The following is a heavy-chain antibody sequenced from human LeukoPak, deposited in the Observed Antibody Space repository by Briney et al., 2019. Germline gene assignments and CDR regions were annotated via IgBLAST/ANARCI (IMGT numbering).Heavy chain of an antibody. D-gene: IGHD5-12*01. V-gene: IGHV4-34*01. CDR1: GESFSEYY. CDR2: IDHSGGT. Sequence: SETLSLTCAVYGESFSEYYWSWIRQPPGKGLEWIGQIDHSGGTNYHPSLKTRVTISLDTSKNQVSLKLRSVTAADTAVYYCAFEGPVSGYAFDPWGQGALVAVSS. CDR3: AFEGPVSGYAFDP. J-gene: IGHJ5*02.